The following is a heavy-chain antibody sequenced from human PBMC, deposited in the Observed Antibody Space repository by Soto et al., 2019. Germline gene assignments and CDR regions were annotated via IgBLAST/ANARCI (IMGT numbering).Heavy chain of an antibody. CDR2: IIPIFGTA. Sequence: ASVKVSCKASGGTFSSYAISWVRQAPGQGLEWMGGIIPIFGTANYAQKFQGRVTITADESTSTAYMELSSLRSEDTAVYYCARPESIDSSSRPNAFDIWGQGTMVTVSS. V-gene: IGHV1-69*13. D-gene: IGHD6-6*01. J-gene: IGHJ3*02. CDR1: GGTFSSYA. CDR3: ARPESIDSSSRPNAFDI.